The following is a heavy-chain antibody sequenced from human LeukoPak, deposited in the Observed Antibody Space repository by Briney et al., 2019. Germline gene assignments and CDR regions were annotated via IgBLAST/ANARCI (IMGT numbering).Heavy chain of an antibody. CDR2: ISAYNGNT. Sequence: ASVKVSCKASGYTFTSYGISWVRQAPGQGLEWMGWISAYNGNTNYAQNLQDRVTMTTDTSTSTAYMELRSLRSDDTAVYYCATYSSGWTRGYWGQGTLVTVSS. CDR3: ATYSSGWTRGY. J-gene: IGHJ4*02. V-gene: IGHV1-18*01. CDR1: GYTFTSYG. D-gene: IGHD6-19*01.